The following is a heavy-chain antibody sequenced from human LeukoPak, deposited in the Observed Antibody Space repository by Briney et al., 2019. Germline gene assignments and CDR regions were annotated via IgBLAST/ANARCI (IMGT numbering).Heavy chain of an antibody. V-gene: IGHV1-46*01. CDR3: ARNRWLDC. CDR1: GYTFTNYY. J-gene: IGHJ4*02. CDR2: INPSGGST. Sequence: GASVKVSCRASGYTFTNYYMHWVRQAPGQGLEWMGIINPSGGSTTYAQKFQDRVTVTRDMSTSTVYMELSSLRSEDTAVYYCARNRWLDCWGQGTLVTVPS. D-gene: IGHD5-24*01.